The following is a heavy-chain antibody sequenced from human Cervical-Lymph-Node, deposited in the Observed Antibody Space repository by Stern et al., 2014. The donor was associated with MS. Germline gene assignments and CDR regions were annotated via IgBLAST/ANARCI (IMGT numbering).Heavy chain of an antibody. CDR1: GFSFITYG. CDR3: VKGMATVTNYFDY. J-gene: IGHJ4*02. Sequence: VQLVESGGGVVQPGRSLRLSCAASGFSFITYGMHWVRQAPGKGLEWVALISFDGSYKHYADSVQGRFTISRDNSKNTLYLQMNSLRAEDTAVYYCVKGMATVTNYFDYWGQGTLVTVSS. D-gene: IGHD4-17*01. V-gene: IGHV3-30*18. CDR2: ISFDGSYK.